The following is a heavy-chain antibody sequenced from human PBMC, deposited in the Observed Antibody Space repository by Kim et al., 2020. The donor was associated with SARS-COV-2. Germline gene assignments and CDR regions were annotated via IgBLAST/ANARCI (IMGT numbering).Heavy chain of an antibody. CDR1: GFTFSSYS. J-gene: IGHJ6*02. D-gene: IGHD3-22*01. CDR2: ISSSSSTI. Sequence: GGSLRLSCAASGFTFSSYSMNWVRQAPGKGLEWVSYISSSSSTIYYADSVKGRFTISRDNAKNSLYLQMNSLRDEDTAVYYCARDSYYYDSSGYYSPSYYYGMDVWVQGTTVTVSS. V-gene: IGHV3-48*02. CDR3: ARDSYYYDSSGYYSPSYYYGMDV.